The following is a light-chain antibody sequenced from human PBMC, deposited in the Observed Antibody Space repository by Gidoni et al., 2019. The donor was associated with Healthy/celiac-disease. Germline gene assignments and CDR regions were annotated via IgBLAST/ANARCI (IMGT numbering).Light chain of an antibody. CDR2: KAS. CDR1: QSISSW. CDR3: QQYNSYSPYS. Sequence: DIQMTQSPSTLSASVGDRVTITGRASQSISSWLAWYQQKPGKAPKLLIYKASSLESGVPSRFSGSGSGTEFTLTISSLQPDDFATYYCQQYNSYSPYSVGQGTKLEIK. V-gene: IGKV1-5*03. J-gene: IGKJ2*03.